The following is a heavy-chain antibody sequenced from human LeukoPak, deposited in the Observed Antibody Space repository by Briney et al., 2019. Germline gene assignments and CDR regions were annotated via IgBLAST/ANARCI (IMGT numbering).Heavy chain of an antibody. J-gene: IGHJ4*02. Sequence: PGGSLRLSRAASGFTFSSYSMNWVRQAPGKGLEWVSYISSSSSAIYYADSVKGRFTISRDNAKNSLYLQMSSLRAEDTALYYCAGEPRGTHVYDYWGQGTLVTVSS. CDR2: ISSSSSAI. D-gene: IGHD1-26*01. CDR3: AGEPRGTHVYDY. V-gene: IGHV3-48*04. CDR1: GFTFSSYS.